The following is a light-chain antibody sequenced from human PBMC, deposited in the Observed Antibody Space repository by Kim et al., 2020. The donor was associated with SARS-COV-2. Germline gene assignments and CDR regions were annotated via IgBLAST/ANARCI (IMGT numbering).Light chain of an antibody. CDR1: QSISNW. Sequence: ASVGDRVTITCWASQSISNWLVWYQQKPGKAPKVLISDVSRLQSGVPSRFRGSGFGTEFTLTISSLQPDDFATYYCQQSSFFPLTFGGGTKVDIK. V-gene: IGKV1-12*01. J-gene: IGKJ4*01. CDR3: QQSSFFPLT. CDR2: DVS.